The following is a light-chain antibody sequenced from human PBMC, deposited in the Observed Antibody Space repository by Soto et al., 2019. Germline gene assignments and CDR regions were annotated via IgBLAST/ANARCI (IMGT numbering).Light chain of an antibody. J-gene: IGKJ5*01. CDR2: GAS. Sequence: IQLKQSPSSLSASVGDRVTITWRASQTITTYLSWFQQNPGKXXKALVYGASSLQSGVPSRFSGSGSGTEFTITISSLQSEDFATYYCQQSYTTPITFGQGTRLEIK. CDR1: QTITTY. CDR3: QQSYTTPIT. V-gene: IGKV1-39*01.